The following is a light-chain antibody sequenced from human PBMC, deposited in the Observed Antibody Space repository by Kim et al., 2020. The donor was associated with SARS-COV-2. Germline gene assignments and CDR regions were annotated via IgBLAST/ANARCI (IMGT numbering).Light chain of an antibody. V-gene: IGLV8-61*01. CDR3: VLYMGSGLWV. CDR1: SGSVSTTYY. CDR2: GTN. J-gene: IGLJ3*02. Sequence: TVVTQEPSFSVSPGGTVTLTCGLSSGSVSTTYYPTWYQQTPGQAPRTLIYGTNTRSSGVPDRFSGSILGSKAALTITDAQADDESDYYCVLYMGSGLWVFGGGTQLTVL.